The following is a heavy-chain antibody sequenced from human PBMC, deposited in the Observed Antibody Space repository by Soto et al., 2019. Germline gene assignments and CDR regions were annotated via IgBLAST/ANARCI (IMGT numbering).Heavy chain of an antibody. CDR2: ISGSGGST. CDR3: AKDGAQLVLSPGDY. J-gene: IGHJ4*02. V-gene: IGHV3-23*01. D-gene: IGHD6-13*01. Sequence: GGSLRLSCAASGFTFSSYAMSWVRQAPGKGLEWVSAISGSGGSTYYADSVKGRFTISRDNSKNTLYLQMNGLRAEDTAVYYCAKDGAQLVLSPGDYWGQGTLVTVSS. CDR1: GFTFSSYA.